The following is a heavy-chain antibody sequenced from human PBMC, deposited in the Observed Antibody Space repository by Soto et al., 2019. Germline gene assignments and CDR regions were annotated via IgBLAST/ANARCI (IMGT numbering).Heavy chain of an antibody. CDR3: ARISAYSSGWYTYYFDY. V-gene: IGHV4-59*01. CDR2: FFYGGTS. J-gene: IGHJ4*01. CDR1: GGSTISYY. Sequence: SQTLSLTYTVAGGSTISYYGGCILQPPGKALEWIGYFFYGGTSNYNPSLRSRVTISGDTAENQLSLRLTSVTAADTAVYYCARISAYSSGWYTYYFDYWGHGILVTVSS. D-gene: IGHD6-13*01.